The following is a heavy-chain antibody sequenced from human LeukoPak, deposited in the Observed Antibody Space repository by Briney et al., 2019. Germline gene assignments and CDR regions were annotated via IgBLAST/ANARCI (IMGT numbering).Heavy chain of an antibody. J-gene: IGHJ5*02. D-gene: IGHD3-22*01. CDR1: GFAVSSDY. CDR2: IYGGGST. CDR3: ARAPYYYDASSDYA. V-gene: IGHV3-53*01. Sequence: PRGSLRLSCAASGFAVSSDYMSWVRQAPGKGLEWVSVIYGGGSTYYAGSVKGRFTISRDNSKNTLYLQMNSLRVEDTAVYYCARAPYYYDASSDYAWGQGTLVTVSS.